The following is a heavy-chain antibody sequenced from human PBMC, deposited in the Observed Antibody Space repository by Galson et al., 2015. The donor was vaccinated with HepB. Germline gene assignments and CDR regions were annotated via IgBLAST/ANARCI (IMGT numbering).Heavy chain of an antibody. CDR3: ARDLIPSIAVAWEGAFDI. J-gene: IGHJ3*02. CDR2: INPNSRGT. V-gene: IGHV1-2*02. D-gene: IGHD6-19*01. CDR1: RYTFTDYY. Sequence: SVKVSCKASRYTFTDYYIHWVRQAPGQGLEWMGWINPNSRGTRFSQKFQGRVTLTRDTSINTAYMELSRLRSDDTAVYYCARDLIPSIAVAWEGAFDIWGQGTMVTVSS.